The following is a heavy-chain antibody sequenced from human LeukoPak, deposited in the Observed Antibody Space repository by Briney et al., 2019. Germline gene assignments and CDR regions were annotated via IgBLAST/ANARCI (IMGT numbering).Heavy chain of an antibody. D-gene: IGHD6-13*01. CDR1: GGTFSSNT. CDR2: IIPILGIA. CDR3: ARDLAAAGTDY. V-gene: IGHV1-69*04. J-gene: IGHJ4*02. Sequence: SVKVSCKASGGTFSSNTISWVRQAPGQGLEWMGRIIPILGIADYAQKFQGRVTITADKSTSTAYMELSSLRSEDTAVYYCARDLAAAGTDYWGQGTLVTVSS.